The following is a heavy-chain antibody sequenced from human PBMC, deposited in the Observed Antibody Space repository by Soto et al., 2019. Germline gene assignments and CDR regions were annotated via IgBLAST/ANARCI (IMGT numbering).Heavy chain of an antibody. J-gene: IGHJ5*01. CDR1: GFTFSSYA. Sequence: EVQLLESGGGLEQRGGSLRLSCAVSGFTFSSYAMSWVRQAPGKGLEWVSAISGSGSSTYYADSVKGRITISRDNSKNTLYLQMNSLRAEDTALYYCAKDKAIAVGPFDPWGQGTLVTVSS. CDR2: ISGSGSST. D-gene: IGHD6-19*01. CDR3: AKDKAIAVGPFDP. V-gene: IGHV3-23*01.